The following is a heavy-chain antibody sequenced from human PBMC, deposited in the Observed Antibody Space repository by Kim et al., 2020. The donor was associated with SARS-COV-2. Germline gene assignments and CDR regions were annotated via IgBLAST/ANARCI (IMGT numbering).Heavy chain of an antibody. Sequence: YEESVKGLFTITTDNSKNTLYLQKNSLRAEDTAVYYCARDCSGGSCYSVYWGQGTLVTVSS. V-gene: IGHV3-33*01. D-gene: IGHD2-15*01. CDR3: ARDCSGGSCYSVY. J-gene: IGHJ4*02.